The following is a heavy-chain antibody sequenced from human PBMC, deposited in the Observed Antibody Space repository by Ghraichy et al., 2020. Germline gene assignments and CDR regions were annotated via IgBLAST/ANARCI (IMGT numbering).Heavy chain of an antibody. J-gene: IGHJ3*02. D-gene: IGHD5-24*01. CDR3: ARQPLLFVEMATINAFDI. CDR2: IYYSGST. V-gene: IGHV4-39*01. CDR1: GGSISSSSYY. Sequence: SETLSLTCTVSGGSISSSSYYWGWIRQPPGKGLEWIGSIYYSGSTYYNPSLKSRVTISVDTSKNQFSLKLSSVTAADTAVYYCARQPLLFVEMATINAFDIWGQGTMVTVSS.